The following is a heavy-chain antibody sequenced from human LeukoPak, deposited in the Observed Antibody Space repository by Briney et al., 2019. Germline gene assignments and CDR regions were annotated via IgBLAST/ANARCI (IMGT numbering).Heavy chain of an antibody. D-gene: IGHD6-13*01. Sequence: SETLSLSCTVSDYSISRGYYWGWIRQPPGQGLEWIGSIYHSGSTFYNPSLKSRVTISVDTSKNQFSLKLSSVTAADTAVYYCARDILATSIAAPYYWGQGTLVTVSS. V-gene: IGHV4-38-2*02. CDR2: IYHSGST. CDR3: ARDILATSIAAPYY. CDR1: DYSISRGYY. J-gene: IGHJ4*02.